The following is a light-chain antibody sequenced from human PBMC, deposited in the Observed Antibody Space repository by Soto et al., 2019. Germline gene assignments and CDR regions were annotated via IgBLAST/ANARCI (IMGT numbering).Light chain of an antibody. CDR3: SSYISSSTYV. J-gene: IGLJ1*01. V-gene: IGLV2-14*01. CDR1: SSDIGRYNY. CDR2: DVS. Sequence: QSALTQPASVSGSPGQSITISCTGTSSDIGRYNYVSWYQQYPGKAPKFMIYDVSNRPSGVSNRFSGSKSGNTASLTISGLQAEDEADYYCSSYISSSTYVFGTGTQLTV.